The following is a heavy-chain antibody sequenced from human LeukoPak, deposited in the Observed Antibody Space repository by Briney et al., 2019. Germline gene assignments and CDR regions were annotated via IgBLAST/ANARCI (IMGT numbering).Heavy chain of an antibody. D-gene: IGHD3-22*01. CDR1: GGSISSYY. J-gene: IGHJ4*02. V-gene: IGHV4-59*08. CDR2: IYYSGST. CDR3: ARHQESWLSNRYFDY. Sequence: SETLSLTCTVSGGSISSYYWSWIRQPPGKGLEWIGYIYYSGSTNHNPSLKSRVTISVDTSKNQFSLKLSSVTAADTAVYYCARHQESWLSNRYFDYWGQGTLVTVSS.